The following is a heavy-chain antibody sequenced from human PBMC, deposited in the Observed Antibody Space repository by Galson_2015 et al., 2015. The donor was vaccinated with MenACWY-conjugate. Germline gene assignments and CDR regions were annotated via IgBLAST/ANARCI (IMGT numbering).Heavy chain of an antibody. Sequence: LRLSCAVSGFTFRQYALSWVRQAPGTGLEWVAIISDSGAATHYIDSVKGRFTISRDNSKNTLYLQMSRLRAEDTALYYCAKDVYMDAWGKGTTVSVSS. J-gene: IGHJ6*03. CDR3: AKDVYMDA. CDR2: ISDSGAAT. V-gene: IGHV3-23*01. CDR1: GFTFRQYA.